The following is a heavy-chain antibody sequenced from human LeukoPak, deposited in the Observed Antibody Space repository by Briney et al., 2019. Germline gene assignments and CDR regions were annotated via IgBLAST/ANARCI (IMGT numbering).Heavy chain of an antibody. CDR2: IYYSGST. J-gene: IGHJ4*02. D-gene: IGHD3-22*01. CDR1: GGSISSSSYY. Sequence: SETLSLTCTVSGGSISSSSYYWGWIRQPPGKGLEWIGSIYYSGSTYYNPSLKSRVTISVDTSENQFSLKLSSVTAADTAVYYCARVPYYDSSDYWGQGTLVTVSS. CDR3: ARVPYYDSSDY. V-gene: IGHV4-39*07.